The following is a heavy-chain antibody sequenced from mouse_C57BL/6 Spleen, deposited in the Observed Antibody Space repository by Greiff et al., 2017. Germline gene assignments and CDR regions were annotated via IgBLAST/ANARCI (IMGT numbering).Heavy chain of an antibody. CDR2: ISSGGSYI. CDR3: ARRGYGSSYGWFAY. CDR1: GFTFSSYG. Sequence: EVKVVESGGDLVKPGGSLKLSCAASGFTFSSYGMSWVRQTPDKRLEWVATISSGGSYIYYPDSVKGRFTISRDNAKNPLYLQMSSLKSEDTAMYYCARRGYGSSYGWFAYWGQGTLVTVSA. V-gene: IGHV5-6*02. D-gene: IGHD1-1*01. J-gene: IGHJ3*01.